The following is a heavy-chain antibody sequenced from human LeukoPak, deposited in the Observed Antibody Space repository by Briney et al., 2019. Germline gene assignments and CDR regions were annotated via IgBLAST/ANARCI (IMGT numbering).Heavy chain of an antibody. V-gene: IGHV1-18*01. CDR2: ISPYNGNT. CDR1: GYDFTIVG. Sequence: ASVTVSFTASGYDFTIVGITWVRRAPGQGLEWMGWISPYNGNTRYAQKFQGRVAMTTDTSTSTAYMELRSLRSDDTAVYYCARDQIYYYGSGSYYNAGLAYYYYGMDVWGQGTTVTVSS. J-gene: IGHJ6*02. CDR3: ARDQIYYYGSGSYYNAGLAYYYYGMDV. D-gene: IGHD3-10*01.